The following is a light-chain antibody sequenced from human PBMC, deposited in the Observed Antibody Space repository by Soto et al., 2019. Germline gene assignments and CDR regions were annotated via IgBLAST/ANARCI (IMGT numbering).Light chain of an antibody. V-gene: IGKV1-5*03. CDR1: QSISSW. J-gene: IGKJ1*01. CDR2: KAS. Sequence: DIQMPQSPSTLSASVGDRVTITCRASQSISSWLAWYQQKPGKAPKLLIYKASSLESGAPSRFSGSGSGTEFTLTISSLQPDDFATYYCQQFYSYPWTFGQGTKVEIK. CDR3: QQFYSYPWT.